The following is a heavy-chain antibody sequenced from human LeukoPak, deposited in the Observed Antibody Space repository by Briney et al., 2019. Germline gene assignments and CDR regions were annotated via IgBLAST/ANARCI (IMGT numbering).Heavy chain of an antibody. CDR1: GITLSNYG. D-gene: IGHD3-22*01. CDR3: AKRGVVIRVILVGFHKEAYYFDS. Sequence: GGSLRLSCAVSGITLSNYGMSWVRRAPGKGLEWVAGISDSGGRTNYADSVKGRFTISRDNPKNTLYLQMNSLRAEDTAVYFCAKRGVVIRVILVGFHKEAYYFDSWGQGALVTLSS. J-gene: IGHJ4*02. CDR2: ISDSGGRT. V-gene: IGHV3-23*01.